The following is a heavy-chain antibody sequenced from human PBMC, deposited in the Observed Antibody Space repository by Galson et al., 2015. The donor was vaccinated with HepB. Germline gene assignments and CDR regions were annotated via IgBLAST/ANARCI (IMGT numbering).Heavy chain of an antibody. CDR1: GYSFTSYW. CDR2: IYPGDSDI. V-gene: IGHV5-51*03. CDR3: ARLGSYCGNDRCPEYNWMDP. Sequence: QSGAEVKKPGESLQISCEASGYSFTSYWIAWVRQKPGKGLEWMGIIYPGDSDIRYSPSFQGQVTFSADKTIDTAYMQWSSLKASDTAMYYCARLGSYCGNDRCPEYNWMDPWGQGTQVIVSS. J-gene: IGHJ5*02. D-gene: IGHD2-21*01.